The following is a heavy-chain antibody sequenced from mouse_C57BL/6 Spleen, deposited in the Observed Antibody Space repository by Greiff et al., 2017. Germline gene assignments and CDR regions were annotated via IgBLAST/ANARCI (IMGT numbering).Heavy chain of an antibody. CDR1: GYTFTDYY. Sequence: EVKLVESGPELVKPGASVKISCKASGYTFTDYYMNWVKQSHGKSLEWIGDINPNNGGTSYNQKFKGKATLTVDKSSSTAYMELRSLTSEDSAVYYCARRGIYDGFYYAMDYWGQGTSVTVSS. CDR3: ARRGIYDGFYYAMDY. CDR2: INPNNGGT. V-gene: IGHV1-26*01. D-gene: IGHD2-3*01. J-gene: IGHJ4*01.